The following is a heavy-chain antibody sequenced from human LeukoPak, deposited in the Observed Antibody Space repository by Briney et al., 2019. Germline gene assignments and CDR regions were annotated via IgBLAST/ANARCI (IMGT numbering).Heavy chain of an antibody. V-gene: IGHV4-31*01. Sequence: PSDPLSLTCTVSGGSFSSGGYYWSCIRPHPGKGLEWIAYLYYRSSANYNPSLTSPLTISTATSETQLSLDLSSVTPTPPSVSARARGGITSGQGIFVTVSP. D-gene: IGHD5-24*01. CDR2: LYYRSSA. CDR3: ARGGIT. CDR1: GGSFSSGGYY. J-gene: IGHJ5*02.